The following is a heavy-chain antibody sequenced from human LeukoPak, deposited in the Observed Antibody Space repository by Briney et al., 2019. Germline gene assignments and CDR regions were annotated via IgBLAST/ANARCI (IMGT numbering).Heavy chain of an antibody. J-gene: IGHJ5*02. D-gene: IGHD6-13*01. CDR1: GFTFSNYW. CDR3: AREGEQQLGWFDP. CDR2: IKQDGSEK. Sequence: PGGSLRLSCAASGFTFSNYWMSRVRQAPGKGLEWVANIKQDGSEKYYVDSVKGRFTISRDNAKNSLYLQMNSLRAEGTAVYYCAREGEQQLGWFDPWGQGTLVTGSS. V-gene: IGHV3-7*03.